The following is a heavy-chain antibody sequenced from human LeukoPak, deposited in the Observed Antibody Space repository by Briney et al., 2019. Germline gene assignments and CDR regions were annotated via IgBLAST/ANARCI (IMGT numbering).Heavy chain of an antibody. CDR1: GFTFNDDE. V-gene: IGHV3-48*03. Sequence: GGSLRLSCAASGFTFNDDEIIWVRRAPGKGLEWISYIFTRDDSVYYADSVKGRFTISRAHARNLVYLQVNSLRSEDTGLYYCARLRVAMLRGAADYWGQGTLVTVSS. J-gene: IGHJ4*02. CDR3: ARLRVAMLRGAADY. D-gene: IGHD3-10*01. CDR2: IFTRDDSV.